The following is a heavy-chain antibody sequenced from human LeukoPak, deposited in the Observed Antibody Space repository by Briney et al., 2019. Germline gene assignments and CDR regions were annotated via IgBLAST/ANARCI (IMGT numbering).Heavy chain of an antibody. V-gene: IGHV3-53*01. CDR2: IYSGGST. J-gene: IGHJ4*02. CDR3: ARVSSCSSTSCEYYFDY. Sequence: GGSLRLSCAASGFTVSSNYMSWVRQAPGKGLEWVSVIYSGGSTYYADSVKGRFTISRDNSKNTLYLQMNSLRAEDTAVYYCARVSSCSSTSCEYYFDYWGQGTLVTVSS. CDR1: GFTVSSNY. D-gene: IGHD2-2*01.